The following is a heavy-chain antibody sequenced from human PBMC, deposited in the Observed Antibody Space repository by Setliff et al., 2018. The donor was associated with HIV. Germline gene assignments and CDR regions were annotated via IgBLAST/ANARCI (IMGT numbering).Heavy chain of an antibody. CDR3: ATSYGSGVAPFDY. Sequence: SVKVSCKTSGGTFNSYTINWVRQAPGQGLEWMGRTIPVLSMSNFAHKFQGRGTITADKSTNTAYLRLSGLTSDDTAIYYCATSYGSGVAPFDYWGQGTLVTVSS. J-gene: IGHJ4*02. CDR1: GGTFNSYT. D-gene: IGHD3-10*01. V-gene: IGHV1-69*02. CDR2: TIPVLSMS.